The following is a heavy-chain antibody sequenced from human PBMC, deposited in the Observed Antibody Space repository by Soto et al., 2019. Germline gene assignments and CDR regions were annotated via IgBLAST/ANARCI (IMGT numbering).Heavy chain of an antibody. D-gene: IGHD4-17*01. CDR3: AHPRGYGVFDAVDI. CDR1: GFIFSTYA. V-gene: IGHV3-23*01. CDR2: ISGSGSST. Sequence: EVQLLESGGGLVQPGGSLRLSCAASGFIFSTYAMNWVRQAPGKGLEWVSAISGSGSSTYYAESVRGRFTISRDNSINTLYLQMSSLRTEDTAVYYCAHPRGYGVFDAVDIWGQGTMVTVSS. J-gene: IGHJ3*02.